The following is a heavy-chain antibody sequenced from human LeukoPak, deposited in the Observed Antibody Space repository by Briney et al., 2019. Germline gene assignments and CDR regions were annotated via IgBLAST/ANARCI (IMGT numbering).Heavy chain of an antibody. J-gene: IGHJ4*02. CDR2: LNPNSGGT. CDR1: GYTFTDFY. CDR3: ARDDTVTTLPFDY. D-gene: IGHD4-17*01. Sequence: ASVKVPCKASGYTFTDFYIHWVRQAPGQGLQWMGRLNPNSGGTENAQNFQGRVTMSRDTSISTAYMELIRLRADDTAVYYCARDDTVTTLPFDYWGQGTLVTVSS. V-gene: IGHV1-2*06.